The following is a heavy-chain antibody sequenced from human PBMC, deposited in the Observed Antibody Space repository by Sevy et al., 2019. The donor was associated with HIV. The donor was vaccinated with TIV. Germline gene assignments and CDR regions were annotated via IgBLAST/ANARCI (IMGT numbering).Heavy chain of an antibody. CDR1: GFTFDDYA. CDR2: ITWKSGII. CDR3: IKDTQKRKSGYFDL. Sequence: GGCLRLSCAASGFTFDDYAMHWVRQAPGKGLEWISGITWKSGIIAYADSVKGRFTISRDNAKNSLYLQMNSLRPEDTASSYCIKDTQKRKSGYFDLWGRGTLVTVSS. D-gene: IGHD1-26*01. V-gene: IGHV3-9*01. J-gene: IGHJ2*01.